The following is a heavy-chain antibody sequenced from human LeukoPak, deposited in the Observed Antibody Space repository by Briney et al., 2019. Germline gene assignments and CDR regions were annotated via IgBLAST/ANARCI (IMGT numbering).Heavy chain of an antibody. CDR2: MYHTGST. Sequence: SETLSLTCTVSGYSMSSGYYWGWIRQPPERGLEWIGSMYHTGSTNYNPSLKSRVTISVDKSKNQFSLKLSSVTAADTAVYYCAQGVVAARVYDYWGQGTLVTVSS. CDR3: AQGVVAARVYDY. J-gene: IGHJ4*02. D-gene: IGHD2-15*01. CDR1: GYSMSSGYY. V-gene: IGHV4-38-2*02.